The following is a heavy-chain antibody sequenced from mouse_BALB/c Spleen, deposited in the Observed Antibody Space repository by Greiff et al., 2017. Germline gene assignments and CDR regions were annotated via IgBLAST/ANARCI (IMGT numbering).Heavy chain of an antibody. J-gene: IGHJ2*01. CDR1: GFSLTSYG. CDR3: ARDRGYFDY. CDR2: IWAGGST. D-gene: IGHD3-1*01. Sequence: QVQLKQSGPGLVAPSQSLSITCTVSGFSLTSYGVHWVRQPPGKGLEWLGVIWAGGSTNYNSALMSRLSLSKDNSKSQVFLKMNSLQTDDTAMYYCARDRGYFDYWGQGTTRTVSS. V-gene: IGHV2-9*02.